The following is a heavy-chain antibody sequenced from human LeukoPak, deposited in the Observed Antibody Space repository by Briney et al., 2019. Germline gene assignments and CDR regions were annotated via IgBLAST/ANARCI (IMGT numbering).Heavy chain of an antibody. J-gene: IGHJ4*02. CDR2: ITDGGGST. D-gene: IGHD4-23*01. CDR3: AKDPPILRWPFDY. V-gene: IGHV3-23*01. CDR1: GFTFSTYA. Sequence: GGSLRLSCAASGFTFSTYAMSWVRRTPGKGLEWVSAITDGGGSTYYAASVKGRFTISRDNSKNTLYLQMNSLRAEDTAVYYCAKDPPILRWPFDYWGQGTLVTVSS.